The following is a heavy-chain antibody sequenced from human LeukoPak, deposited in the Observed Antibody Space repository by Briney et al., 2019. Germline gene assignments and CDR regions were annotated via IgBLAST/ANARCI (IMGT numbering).Heavy chain of an antibody. CDR2: ISGSGGST. CDR3: EGQLERLWFSVPSY. Sequence: GGSLRLSCAPSGFTFSSYAMSWVRQAPGKGLEGVSAISGSGGSTYYADSVKGRFTISRHNSKNTLYPQMNSLRAEHTAVYYCEGQLERLWFSVPSYWGQGTLPTVSS. V-gene: IGHV3-23*01. D-gene: IGHD1-1*01. CDR1: GFTFSSYA. J-gene: IGHJ4*02.